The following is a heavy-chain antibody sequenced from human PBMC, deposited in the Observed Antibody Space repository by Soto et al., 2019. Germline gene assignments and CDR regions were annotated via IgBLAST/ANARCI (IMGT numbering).Heavy chain of an antibody. J-gene: IGHJ3*02. D-gene: IGHD5-12*01. Sequence: ASVKVSCKASGYTFTSYDINWVRQATGQGLEWMGWMNPNSGNTGYAQKFQGRVTMTRNTSISTAYMELSSLRSEDTAVYYCARYYRDIVATDDAFDIWGQGTMVTFSS. CDR2: MNPNSGNT. CDR1: GYTFTSYD. V-gene: IGHV1-8*01. CDR3: ARYYRDIVATDDAFDI.